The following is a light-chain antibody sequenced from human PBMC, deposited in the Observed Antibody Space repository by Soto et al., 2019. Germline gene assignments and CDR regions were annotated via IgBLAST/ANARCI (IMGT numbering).Light chain of an antibody. CDR2: DAS. CDR1: QGISNY. Sequence: DIQMTQSPSSLSASVGDRVTITCRASQGISNYLAWYQQKPGKVPKLLIYDASTLQSGVPSRFSGSGSGTDFTLTISSLQPEDVATYYCQKYNSAPPIFTFGPGTKVDIK. CDR3: QKYNSAPPIFT. J-gene: IGKJ3*01. V-gene: IGKV1-27*01.